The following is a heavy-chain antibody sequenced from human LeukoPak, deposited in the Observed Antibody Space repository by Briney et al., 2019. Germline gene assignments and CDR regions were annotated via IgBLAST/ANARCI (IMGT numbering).Heavy chain of an antibody. CDR3: ARDDTRRGCSGVTCYSDFDY. CDR1: GFTFNKYA. CDR2: MSGIGST. D-gene: IGHD2-15*01. J-gene: IGHJ4*02. V-gene: IGHV3-23*01. Sequence: PGGSLRLSCAASGFTFNKYAMSWVRQPPGKGLEWVSSMSGIGSTYYANSVKGRFTISRDNSKNTVSLQMNSLRAEDTAVYYCARDDTRRGCSGVTCYSDFDYWGQGTLVTVSS.